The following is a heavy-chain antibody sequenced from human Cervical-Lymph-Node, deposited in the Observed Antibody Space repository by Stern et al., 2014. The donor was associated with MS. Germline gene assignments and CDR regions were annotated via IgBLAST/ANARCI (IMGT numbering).Heavy chain of an antibody. Sequence: VPLAGSGGGVVQPGRTLRISCVASGLTFNNYGMHWVRQAPGQGLEWTSVISYDGNDDFYADAVKGRFTISRDNSKSTLYLQMNSLRPEDTAVYYCVKDIRTDFWGGASTMDVWGQGTTVTVSS. CDR3: VKDIRTDFWGGASTMDV. J-gene: IGHJ6*02. CDR1: GLTFNNYG. CDR2: ISYDGNDD. D-gene: IGHD3-3*01. V-gene: IGHV3-30*18.